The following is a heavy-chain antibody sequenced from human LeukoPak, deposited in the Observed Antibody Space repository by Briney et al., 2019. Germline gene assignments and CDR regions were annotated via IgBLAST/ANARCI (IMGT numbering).Heavy chain of an antibody. D-gene: IGHD3-9*01. J-gene: IGHJ6*02. CDR2: ITNSGSTI. CDR1: GFTVSSNY. V-gene: IGHV3-11*01. CDR3: ARSIGLTGGGVDV. Sequence: GGSLRLSCAASGFTVSSNYMSWVRQAPGKGLEWVSYITNSGSTIRYADSVKGRFTISRDNAKNSLYLQMNSLRAEDTAVYYCARSIGLTGGGVDVWGQGTTVTVSS.